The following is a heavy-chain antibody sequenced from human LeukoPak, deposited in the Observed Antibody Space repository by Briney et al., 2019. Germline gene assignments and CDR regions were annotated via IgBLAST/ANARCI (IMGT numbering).Heavy chain of an antibody. CDR3: ARIFSSLVVIDY. Sequence: ASVKVSCKASGYTFTGYYMHWVRQAPGQGLEWMGWINPNSGGTNYAQKFQGSVTMTRGTSISTAYMELSRLRSDDTAVYYCARIFSSLVVIDYWGQGTLVTVSS. CDR1: GYTFTGYY. V-gene: IGHV1-2*02. CDR2: INPNSGGT. D-gene: IGHD3-22*01. J-gene: IGHJ4*02.